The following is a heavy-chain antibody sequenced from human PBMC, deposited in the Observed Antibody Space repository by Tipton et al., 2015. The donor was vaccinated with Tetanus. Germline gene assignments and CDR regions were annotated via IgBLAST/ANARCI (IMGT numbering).Heavy chain of an antibody. Sequence: VQLVQSGGEVKKPGESLKISCKGSGYIFTNYWIGWVRQMPGKGLEWMGIIYPGDSDTRYSPSFQGQVTISVDKSINTAFLQWSSLKASDTSMFYCARAHCSDGVCNFDFWGQGALVTVAS. CDR1: GYIFTNYW. J-gene: IGHJ4*02. V-gene: IGHV5-51*01. D-gene: IGHD2-8*01. CDR2: IYPGDSDT. CDR3: ARAHCSDGVCNFDF.